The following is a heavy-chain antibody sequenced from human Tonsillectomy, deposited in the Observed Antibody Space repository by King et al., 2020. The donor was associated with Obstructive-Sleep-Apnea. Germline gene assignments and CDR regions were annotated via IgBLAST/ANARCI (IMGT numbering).Heavy chain of an antibody. CDR3: ARPDSPWELEGPFDY. CDR1: GFTFNSYT. Sequence: VQLVESGGGVVQPGRSLKLSCAASGFTFNSYTMHWVRQAPGKGLEWVAIISYDGSHKYYADSVRGRFTISRDNSKNTLYLQMNSLRAEDTAVYYCARPDSPWELEGPFDYWGQGTLVTLSS. V-gene: IGHV3-30*04. CDR2: ISYDGSHK. J-gene: IGHJ4*02. D-gene: IGHD1-26*01.